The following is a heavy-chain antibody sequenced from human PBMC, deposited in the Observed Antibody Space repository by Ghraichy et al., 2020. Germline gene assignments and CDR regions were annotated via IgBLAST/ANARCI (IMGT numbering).Heavy chain of an antibody. CDR1: GYTFSSYG. J-gene: IGHJ6*02. D-gene: IGHD2-2*01. V-gene: IGHV1-18*04. CDR2: ISAYNGNT. Sequence: ASVKVSCKASGYTFSSYGISWVRQAPGQGLEWMGWISAYNGNTNYAQKLQGRVTMTTDTSTSTAYMELRSLRSDDTAVYFCARDPPAGIYFHYGLDVWGQGTMVTVSS. CDR3: ARDPPAGIYFHYGLDV.